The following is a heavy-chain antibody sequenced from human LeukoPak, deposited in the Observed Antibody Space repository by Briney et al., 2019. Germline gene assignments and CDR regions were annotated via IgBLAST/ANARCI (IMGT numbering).Heavy chain of an antibody. CDR1: GFTFSSYA. V-gene: IGHV3-30*04. D-gene: IGHD4-17*01. Sequence: GGSLRLSCVASGFTFSSYAMHWVRQAPGKGLEWVAVISYDGSNKYYADSVKGRFTISRDNSKNTLYLQMNSLRAEDTAVYYCAREVDLLLYGDYRSYFDYWGQGTLVTVSS. CDR3: AREVDLLLYGDYRSYFDY. CDR2: ISYDGSNK. J-gene: IGHJ4*02.